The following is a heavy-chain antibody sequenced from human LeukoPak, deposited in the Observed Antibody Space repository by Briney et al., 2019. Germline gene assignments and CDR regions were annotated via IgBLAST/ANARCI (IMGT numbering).Heavy chain of an antibody. CDR3: ARASSSGWYNWFDP. CDR1: GGSISSSSYY. V-gene: IGHV4-39*07. D-gene: IGHD6-19*01. CDR2: IYYSGST. Sequence: SETLSLTCTVSGGSISSSSYYWGWIRQPPGKGLEWIGSIYYSGSTYYNPSLKSRVTISVDTSKNQFSLKLSSVTAADTAVYYCARASSSGWYNWFDPWGQGTLVTVSS. J-gene: IGHJ5*02.